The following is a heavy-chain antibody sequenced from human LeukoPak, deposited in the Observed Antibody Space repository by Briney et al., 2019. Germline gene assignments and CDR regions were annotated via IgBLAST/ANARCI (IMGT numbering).Heavy chain of an antibody. V-gene: IGHV3-23*01. CDR2: ISGSGGST. Sequence: GGSLRLSCAASGFTFSSYAMSWVRQAPGKGLECVSAISGSGGSTYYADSVKGRFTISRDNSKNTLYLQMNSLRAEDTAVYYCAKDGASGSYYVPPEYFQHWGQGTLVTVSS. D-gene: IGHD1-26*01. CDR3: AKDGASGSYYVPPEYFQH. J-gene: IGHJ1*01. CDR1: GFTFSSYA.